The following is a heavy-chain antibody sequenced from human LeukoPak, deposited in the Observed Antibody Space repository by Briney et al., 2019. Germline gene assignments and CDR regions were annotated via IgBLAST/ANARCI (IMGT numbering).Heavy chain of an antibody. CDR1: GGSISSGGCS. Sequence: NLSQTLSLTCAVSGGSISSGGCSRSWIRQPPGKGLEWIGYIYHSGSTYYNPSLKSRVTISVDRSKNQFSLKLSSVTAADTAVYYCASYDILTGLDYWGQGTLVTVSS. CDR2: IYHSGST. CDR3: ASYDILTGLDY. V-gene: IGHV4-30-2*01. J-gene: IGHJ4*02. D-gene: IGHD3-9*01.